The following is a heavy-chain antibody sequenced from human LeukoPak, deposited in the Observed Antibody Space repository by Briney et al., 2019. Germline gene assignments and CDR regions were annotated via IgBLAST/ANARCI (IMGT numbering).Heavy chain of an antibody. Sequence: GGSLRLSCAASGFIVSSNYMSWIRRAPGKGLEWVSYISSSGSTIYYADSVKGRFTISRDNAKNSLYLQMNSLRAEDTAVYYCARETVVITYYYYYYMDVWGKGTTVTVSS. CDR3: ARETVVITYYYYYYMDV. V-gene: IGHV3-11*01. CDR2: ISSSGSTI. D-gene: IGHD3-22*01. J-gene: IGHJ6*03. CDR1: GFIVSSNY.